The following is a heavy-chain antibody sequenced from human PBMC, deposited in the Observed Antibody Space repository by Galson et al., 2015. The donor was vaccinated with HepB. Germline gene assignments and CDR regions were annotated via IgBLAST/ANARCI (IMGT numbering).Heavy chain of an antibody. CDR1: GGSISSGSYY. V-gene: IGHV4-61*02. CDR2: IYTSGST. CDR3: ARGGDFYSG. Sequence: QVQLQESGPGLVKPSQTLSLTCTVSGGSISSGSYYWSWIRQPAGKGLEWIGRIYTSGSTNYNPSLKSRVTISVDTSKNQLSLKLSSVTAADTAVYYCARGGDFYSGWGQGTLVTVSS. J-gene: IGHJ4*02. D-gene: IGHD2-21*02.